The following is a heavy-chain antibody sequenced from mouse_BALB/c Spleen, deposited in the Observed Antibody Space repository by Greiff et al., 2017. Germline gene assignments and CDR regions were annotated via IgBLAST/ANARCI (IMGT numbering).Heavy chain of an antibody. V-gene: IGHV1-53*01. CDR1: GYTFTSYY. D-gene: IGHD3-3*01. CDR3: ARRGTGWFAY. CDR2: INPSNGGT. J-gene: IGHJ3*01. Sequence: QVQLQQSGAELVKPGASVKLSCKASGYTFTSYYMYWVKQRPGQGLEWIGEINPSNGGTNFNEKFKSKATLTVDKSSSTAYMQLSSLTSEDSAVYFCARRGTGWFAYWGQGTLVTVSA.